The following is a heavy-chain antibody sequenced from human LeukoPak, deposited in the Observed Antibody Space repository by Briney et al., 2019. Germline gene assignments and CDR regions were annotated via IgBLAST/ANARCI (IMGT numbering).Heavy chain of an antibody. CDR1: GGSFSGYY. V-gene: IGHV4-34*01. Sequence: SETLSLTCAVYGGSFSGYYWSWIRQPPGKGLEWIGEINHSGSTNYNPSLKSRVTISVDTSKNQFSLNLSSVTAADTAVYYCAREDGSYNWFDPWGQGTLVTVSS. D-gene: IGHD3-10*01. CDR3: AREDGSYNWFDP. CDR2: INHSGST. J-gene: IGHJ5*02.